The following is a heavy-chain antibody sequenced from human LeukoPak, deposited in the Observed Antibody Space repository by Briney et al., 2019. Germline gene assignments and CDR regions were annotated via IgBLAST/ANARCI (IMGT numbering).Heavy chain of an antibody. Sequence: PGGSLRLSCAASGFTFSSYAMSWVRQAPGKGLEWVSAISGSGGSTYYADSVKGRFTISRDNSKNTLYLQMNSLRAEDTAVYYCAKGFAKHSSGWYFDYWGQGTLVTVSS. V-gene: IGHV3-23*01. D-gene: IGHD6-19*01. CDR3: AKGFAKHSSGWYFDY. CDR1: GFTFSSYA. J-gene: IGHJ4*02. CDR2: ISGSGGST.